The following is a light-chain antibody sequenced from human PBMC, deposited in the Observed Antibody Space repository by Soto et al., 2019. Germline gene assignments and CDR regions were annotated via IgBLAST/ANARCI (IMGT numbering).Light chain of an antibody. CDR2: TAS. CDR3: QQYYTYPALT. J-gene: IGKJ4*01. Sequence: AIRMTQSPSSFSASTGDRVTITCRASQGIDSYLAWYQQKPGKAPKLLIYTASTLQSGVPSRFSGSGSGTDFTLTISGLQSEDFATYYCQQYYTYPALTFGGGTKVDIK. CDR1: QGIDSY. V-gene: IGKV1-8*01.